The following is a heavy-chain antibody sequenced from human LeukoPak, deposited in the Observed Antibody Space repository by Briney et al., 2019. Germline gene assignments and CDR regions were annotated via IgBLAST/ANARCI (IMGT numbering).Heavy chain of an antibody. CDR2: IKEDGSEK. D-gene: IGHD3-3*01. CDR1: GFTYGFTFSKYW. V-gene: IGHV3-7*01. CDR3: ARDQLVLRLSKWSPGGWFDP. J-gene: IGHJ5*02. Sequence: QPGGSLRLSCAASGFTYGFTFSKYWMSWARQAPGKGLEWVATIKEDGSEKYYVGSVEGRFTISRDNAKNSLYLQMSSLRADDTAVYYCARDQLVLRLSKWSPGGWFDPWGQGTLVTVSS.